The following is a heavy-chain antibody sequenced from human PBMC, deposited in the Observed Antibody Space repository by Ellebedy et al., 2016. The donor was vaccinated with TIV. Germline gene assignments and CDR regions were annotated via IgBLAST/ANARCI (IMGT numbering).Heavy chain of an antibody. D-gene: IGHD5-18*01. CDR2: ISGSDGST. V-gene: IGHV3-23*01. J-gene: IGHJ4*02. Sequence: GESLKISCAASGFTFSTYTMSWVRQAPGKGLEWVSAISGSDGSTYYADSVKGRFPISRDNSKNTLYPQMNSLRAEDTAVYYCASYVDTAMVFDYWGQGTLVTVSS. CDR3: ASYVDTAMVFDY. CDR1: GFTFSTYT.